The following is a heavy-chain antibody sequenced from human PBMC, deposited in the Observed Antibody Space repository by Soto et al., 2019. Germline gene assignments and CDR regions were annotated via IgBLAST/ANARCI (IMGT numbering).Heavy chain of an antibody. CDR2: IYYSGST. V-gene: IGHV4-30-4*01. CDR1: GGSISSGGYY. D-gene: IGHD3-10*01. J-gene: IGHJ6*02. CDR3: ARDGRFGESPGYYGMDV. Sequence: SETLSLTSTVSGGSISSGGYYWSWIRQPPGKGLEWIGYIYYSGSTYYNPSLKSRDTISVDKSKNQFSLKLSSVTAADTAVYYCARDGRFGESPGYYGMDVWGQGTTVTVSS.